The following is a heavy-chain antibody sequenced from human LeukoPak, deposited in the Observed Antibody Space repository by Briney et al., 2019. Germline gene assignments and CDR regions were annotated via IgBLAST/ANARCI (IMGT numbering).Heavy chain of an antibody. CDR2: IRYDGSNK. D-gene: IGHD2-2*02. V-gene: IGHV3-30*02. J-gene: IGHJ4*02. Sequence: PGGSLRLSCAASGFTFSSYGMHWVRQAPGKGLEWVAFIRYDGSNKYYADSVKGRFTISRDNSKNTLYLQMNSLRAEDTAVYYCAKGSLYCSSTSCYSRKVGLFDYWGQGTLVTVSS. CDR3: AKGSLYCSSTSCYSRKVGLFDY. CDR1: GFTFSSYG.